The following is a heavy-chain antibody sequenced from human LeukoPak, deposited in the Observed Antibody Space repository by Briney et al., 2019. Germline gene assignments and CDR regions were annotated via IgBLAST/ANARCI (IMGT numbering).Heavy chain of an antibody. CDR2: ISGSGGST. J-gene: IGHJ6*03. CDR1: GFTFSRYS. Sequence: GGSLRLSCAASGFTFSRYSMNWVRQAPGKGLEGVSAISGSGGSTYYADSVKGRFTISRDNSKNTLYLQMNSLRAEDTAVYYCATTVTTHYSYMDVWGKGTPVTVSS. D-gene: IGHD4-17*01. CDR3: ATTVTTHYSYMDV. V-gene: IGHV3-23*01.